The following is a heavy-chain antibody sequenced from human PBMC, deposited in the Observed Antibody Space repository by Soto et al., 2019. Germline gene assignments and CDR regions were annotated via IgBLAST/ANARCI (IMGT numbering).Heavy chain of an antibody. V-gene: IGHV4-31*03. CDR3: ARVGCYDGSGYNAFHI. CDR2: IYYSGST. J-gene: IGHJ3*02. CDR1: GGSISSGGYY. D-gene: IGHD3-22*01. Sequence: TLSLTCTVSGGSISSGGYYWSWIRQHPGKGLEWIGYIYYSGSTYYNPSLKSRVTISVDTSKNQFSLKLSSVTAADTAVYYCARVGCYDGSGYNAFHIWGQGTMVTVSS.